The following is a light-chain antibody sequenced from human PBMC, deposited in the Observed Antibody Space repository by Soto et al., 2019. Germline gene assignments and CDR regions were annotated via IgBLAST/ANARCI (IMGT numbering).Light chain of an antibody. CDR3: CSYTTTFYV. CDR2: EVS. Sequence: QSALAQPASVSGSPGQSITISCSGSSIDVGDNNYVSWYQHHPGKAPKLIIYEVSNRPSGVSNRFSGSSSDNTASLTISGLQADDEADYYCCSYTTTFYVFATGTKLTVL. CDR1: SIDVGDNNY. V-gene: IGLV2-14*01. J-gene: IGLJ1*01.